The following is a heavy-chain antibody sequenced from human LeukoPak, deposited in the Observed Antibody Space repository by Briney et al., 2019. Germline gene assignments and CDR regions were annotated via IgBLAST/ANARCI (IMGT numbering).Heavy chain of an antibody. V-gene: IGHV4-59*01. J-gene: IGHJ5*02. D-gene: IGHD6-6*01. CDR1: GGSISSYY. CDR2: IFYSGST. Sequence: SETLSLTCPVSGGSISSYYWRWIRHPPGKGLEWVGYIFYSGSTNYNPSLKSRVTISVDTSKNQFSLKLSSVTAADTAVYYCARAHSSSPGWFDPWGQGTLVTVSS. CDR3: ARAHSSSPGWFDP.